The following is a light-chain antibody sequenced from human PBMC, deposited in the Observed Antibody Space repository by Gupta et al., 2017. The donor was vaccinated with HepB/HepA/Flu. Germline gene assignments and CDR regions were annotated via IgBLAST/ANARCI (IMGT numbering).Light chain of an antibody. J-gene: IGLJ2*01. CDR3: SSWDGSLTAFV. V-gene: IGLV1-44*01. CDR2: NND. CDR1: GPNIGHNS. Sequence: QSVLTQPPSASGTPGQRVPISCSGSGPNIGHNSVIWYQPLPGKAPSALIYNNDPRPSGVPDRFSGSRSGTTASLAISGLQFEDEADYYCSSWDGSLTAFVFGGGTTVTV.